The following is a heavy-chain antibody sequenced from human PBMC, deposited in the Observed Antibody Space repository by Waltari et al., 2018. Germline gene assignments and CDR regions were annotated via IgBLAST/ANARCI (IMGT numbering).Heavy chain of an antibody. Sequence: QLQLLESGPGLVKPSGTLSLTCAVSGDSMSSTYWWSWVRQSPQKGLEWIGQVQGSGRTNYNPSFASRVSMSLDTSNKRFSLKVTSATAADTAMYYCARDRGRGLYLDIWGPGTLVTVSP. CDR1: GDSMSSTYW. CDR2: VQGSGRT. D-gene: IGHD2-15*01. CDR3: ARDRGRGLYLDI. V-gene: IGHV4-4*02. J-gene: IGHJ4*02.